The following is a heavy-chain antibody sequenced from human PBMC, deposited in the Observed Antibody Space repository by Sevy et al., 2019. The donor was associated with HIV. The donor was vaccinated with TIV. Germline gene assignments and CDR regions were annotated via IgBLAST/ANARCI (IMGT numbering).Heavy chain of an antibody. J-gene: IGHJ4*02. D-gene: IGHD6-13*01. CDR3: AHSLSSSWYRPFDY. CDR2: IYWDDDK. V-gene: IGHV2-5*02. Sequence: SGPTLVNPTQTLTLTCTFSGFSLSTSGVGVGWIRQPPGKALEWLALIYWDDDKRYSPPLKSRLTITKDTTKNQVVLTRPNMDPMDTATYYCAHSLSSSWYRPFDYWGQGTLVTVSS. CDR1: GFSLSTSGVG.